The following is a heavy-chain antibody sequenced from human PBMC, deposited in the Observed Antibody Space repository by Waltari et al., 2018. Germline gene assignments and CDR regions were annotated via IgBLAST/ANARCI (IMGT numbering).Heavy chain of an antibody. J-gene: IGHJ3*02. D-gene: IGHD4-17*01. Sequence: EVQLEQSGAEVKKPGESLTISCQASGYSFPLYWIAWVRQMPGKGLEWMGIIYPGDSDTRYSPSFQGQVTISADKSISTAYLRWSSLKVSDTAMYYCAKENHYAKDTFDIWGQGTMVTVSS. V-gene: IGHV5-51*01. CDR1: GYSFPLYW. CDR3: AKENHYAKDTFDI. CDR2: IYPGDSDT.